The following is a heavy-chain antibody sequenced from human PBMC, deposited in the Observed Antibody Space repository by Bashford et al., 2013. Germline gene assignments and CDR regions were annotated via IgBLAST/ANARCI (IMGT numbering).Heavy chain of an antibody. D-gene: IGHD2-15*01. V-gene: IGHV5-51*01. CDR2: IYPGDSDT. J-gene: IGHJ3*02. CDR3: ARLSSYCSGGSCYYDAFDI. Sequence: GESLKISCKGFGYSFATYWIGWVRQMPGKGLEWMGLIYPGDSDTRYSPSFQGQVTISADKSISTAYLQWSSLKASDTAMYYCARLSSYCSGGSCYYDAFDIWGQGTMVTVSS. CDR1: GYSFATYW.